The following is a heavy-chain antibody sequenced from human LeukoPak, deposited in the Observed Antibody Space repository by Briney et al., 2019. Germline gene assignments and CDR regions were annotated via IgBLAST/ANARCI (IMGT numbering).Heavy chain of an antibody. J-gene: IGHJ4*02. CDR2: ISDNAYTT. CDR1: GFTFSSYA. V-gene: IGHV3-23*01. CDR3: AKYFYDSSGYYDAAPLDS. Sequence: GGSLRLSCAASGFTFSSYAMTWVRQAPGNGLEWVSSISDNAYTTYYADSVRGRFTISRDDSKNTLYLQMIGLRPEDTAVYSCAKYFYDSSGYYDAAPLDSWGQGTLVTVFS. D-gene: IGHD3-22*01.